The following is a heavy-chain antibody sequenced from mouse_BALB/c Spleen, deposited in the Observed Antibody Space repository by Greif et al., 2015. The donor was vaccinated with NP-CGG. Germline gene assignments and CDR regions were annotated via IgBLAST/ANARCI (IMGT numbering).Heavy chain of an antibody. V-gene: IGHV5-15*02. CDR3: ARDYYGSSYWYFDV. J-gene: IGHJ1*01. Sequence: EVHLVESGGGLVQPGGSRKLSCAASGFTFSDYGMAWVRQAPGKGPEWVAFISNLAYSIYYADTVTGRFTISRENAKNTLYLEMSSLRSGDTAMYYCARDYYGSSYWYFDVWGAGTTVTASS. CDR1: GFTFSDYG. CDR2: ISNLAYSI. D-gene: IGHD1-1*01.